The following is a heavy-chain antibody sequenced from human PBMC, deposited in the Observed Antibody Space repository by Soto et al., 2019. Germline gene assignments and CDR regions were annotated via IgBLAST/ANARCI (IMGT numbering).Heavy chain of an antibody. CDR1: GFTVGSYG. V-gene: IGHV3-30*18. D-gene: IGHD3-10*01. J-gene: IGHJ6*02. Sequence: PGGSLRLSCAGSGFTVGSYGINWVRQPPDKGLEWVAVISYDGSNKYYADSVKVRFTIPRDNSKNTLYLQMNSLRAEETAVYYCAKCLGAASYYDYYYYYGMDVWGQGTTVTVSS. CDR3: AKCLGAASYYDYYYYYGMDV. CDR2: ISYDGSNK.